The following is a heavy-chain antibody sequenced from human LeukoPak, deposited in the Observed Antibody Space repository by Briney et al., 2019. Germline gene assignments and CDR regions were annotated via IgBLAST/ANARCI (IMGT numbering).Heavy chain of an antibody. V-gene: IGHV1-2*02. Sequence: ASVKVSCKASGYTFTGYNMHWVRQAPGQGLEWMGWINPNSGGTNYAQKFQGRVTMTRDTSISTAYMELSRLRSDDTAVYYCARYYYDTSSVFDVWGQGTRVTVSS. CDR1: GYTFTGYN. J-gene: IGHJ3*01. D-gene: IGHD3-22*01. CDR2: INPNSGGT. CDR3: ARYYYDTSSVFDV.